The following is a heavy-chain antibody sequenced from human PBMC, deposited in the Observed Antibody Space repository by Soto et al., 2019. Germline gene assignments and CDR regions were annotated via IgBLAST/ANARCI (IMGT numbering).Heavy chain of an antibody. D-gene: IGHD3-10*01. Sequence: QVQLQESGPGLVKPSETLSLTCTVSGDSISRYYWSWIRLSPGKGLEWIGYIYYSGETNYNPSVRSRVTISVDRTKNQFPLKPSSVTAAATAVYYCARDQGGEFLKGSGMDVWGQGTTVTVSS. CDR2: IYYSGET. CDR3: ARDQGGEFLKGSGMDV. J-gene: IGHJ6*02. CDR1: GDSISRYY. V-gene: IGHV4-59*01.